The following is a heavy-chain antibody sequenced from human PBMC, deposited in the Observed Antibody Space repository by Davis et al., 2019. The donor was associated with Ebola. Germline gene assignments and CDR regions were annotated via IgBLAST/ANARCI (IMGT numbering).Heavy chain of an antibody. CDR1: GGSISSSNW. V-gene: IGHV4-4*02. CDR2: IYHSGST. D-gene: IGHD4-17*01. CDR3: AGTTVTTSRPVNYYYGMDV. Sequence: PSETLSLTCAVSGGSISSSNWWSWVRQPPGKGLEWIGEIYHSGSTNYNPSLKSRVTISVDKSKNQFSLKLGSVTAADTAVYYCAGTTVTTSRPVNYYYGMDVWGQGTTVTVSS. J-gene: IGHJ6*02.